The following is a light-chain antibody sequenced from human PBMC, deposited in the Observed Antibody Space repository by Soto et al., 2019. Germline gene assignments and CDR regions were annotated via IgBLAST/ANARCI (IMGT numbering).Light chain of an antibody. J-gene: IGLJ3*02. CDR1: SSDVGGYNY. CDR2: EVS. Sequence: QSVLTQPPSASGSPGQSVTISCTGTSSDVGGYNYVSWYQQHPGKAPKLMIYEVSKRPSGVPDRFSGSKSGNTASLTVSGLQAEDEADYYCSSYGGSNNWLFGGGTKVTVL. CDR3: SSYGGSNNWL. V-gene: IGLV2-8*01.